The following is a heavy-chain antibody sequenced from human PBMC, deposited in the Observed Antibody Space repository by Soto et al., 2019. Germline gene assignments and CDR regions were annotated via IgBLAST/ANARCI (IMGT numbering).Heavy chain of an antibody. J-gene: IGHJ5*02. CDR1: GGSITRGGYY. Sequence: QVQLQESGPGLVKPSETLYLTCTVSGGSITRGGYYWSCIRQHPGKGLEWIGYIYNSGTTYYNPSLKSRVTISVDTSKNQFSLKLTSVTAADTAVYYCARDPAPWGQGTLVTVSS. V-gene: IGHV4-31*03. CDR3: ARDPAP. CDR2: IYNSGTT.